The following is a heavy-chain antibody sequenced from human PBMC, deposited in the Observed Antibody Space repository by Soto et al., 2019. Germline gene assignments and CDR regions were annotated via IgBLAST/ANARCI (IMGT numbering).Heavy chain of an antibody. D-gene: IGHD4-17*01. V-gene: IGHV4-39*01. CDR2: IYYSGST. CDR3: VRPRRYGDPLDP. Sequence: SETLSLTCTVSGGSISSSSYYWGWIRQPPGKGLEWIGSIYYSGSTYYNPSLKSRVTISVDTSKNQFSLKLSSVTAADTAVYYCVRPRRYGDPLDPWGQGTLVTVSS. CDR1: GGSISSSSYY. J-gene: IGHJ5*02.